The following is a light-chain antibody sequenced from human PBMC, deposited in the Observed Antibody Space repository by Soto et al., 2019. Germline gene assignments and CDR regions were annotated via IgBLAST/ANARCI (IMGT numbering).Light chain of an antibody. CDR3: SSYTSSGALYV. V-gene: IGLV2-14*01. Sequence: QSVLTQPASVSGSPGQSITISCTGTSNDVGRYNYASWYQQHPGKAPKLMIYEVSNRPSGVSNRFSGSKSGNTASLTISGLQPEDEADYYCSSYTSSGALYVFGTGTKLTVL. CDR1: SNDVGRYNY. J-gene: IGLJ1*01. CDR2: EVS.